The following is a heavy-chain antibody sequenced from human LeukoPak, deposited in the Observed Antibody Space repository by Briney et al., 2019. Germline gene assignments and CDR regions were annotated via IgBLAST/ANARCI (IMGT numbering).Heavy chain of an antibody. V-gene: IGHV3-30-3*01. CDR3: ARASYYDSSGYDY. CDR1: GFTFSSYA. J-gene: IGHJ4*02. CDR2: ISYDGSNK. Sequence: PGGSLRLSCAASGFTFSSYAMHWVRQAPGKGLEWVAVISYDGSNKYYADSVKGRFTISRDNSKNTLYLQMNSLRAEDTAVYYCARASYYDSSGYDYWGQGTLVTVSS. D-gene: IGHD3-22*01.